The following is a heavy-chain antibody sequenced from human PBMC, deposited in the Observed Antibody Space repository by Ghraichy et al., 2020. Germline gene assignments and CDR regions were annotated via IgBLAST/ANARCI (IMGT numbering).Heavy chain of an antibody. D-gene: IGHD6-19*01. J-gene: IGHJ4*02. CDR1: GYTFSNYG. CDR3: ARVGSGCVWYDHGY. V-gene: IGHV1-18*01. CDR2: ISGYNANT. Sequence: ASVKVSCKASGYTFSNYGFSWVRQAPGQGLEWMGWISGYNANTNYAQKFQGRVTMTTDTSTSTAYMELRSLRSDDTAVYYCARVGSGCVWYDHGYWGQGTLVTVSS.